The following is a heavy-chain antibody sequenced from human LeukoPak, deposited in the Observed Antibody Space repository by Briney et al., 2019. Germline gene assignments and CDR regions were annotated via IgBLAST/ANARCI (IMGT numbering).Heavy chain of an antibody. CDR1: GGSISSYY. V-gene: IGHV4-4*07. D-gene: IGHD2-2*01. Sequence: SETLSLTCTVSGGSISSYYWSWIRQPAGKGLEWIGRIYTSGSTNYNPSLKSRVTMSVDTSKNQFSLKLSSVTAADTAVYYCARATPDIVVVPAARTYYYMDVWGKGTTVTVSS. CDR2: IYTSGST. CDR3: ARATPDIVVVPAARTYYYMDV. J-gene: IGHJ6*03.